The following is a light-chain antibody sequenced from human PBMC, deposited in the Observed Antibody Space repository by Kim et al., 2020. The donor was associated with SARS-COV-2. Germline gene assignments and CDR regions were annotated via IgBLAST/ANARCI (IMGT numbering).Light chain of an antibody. CDR1: QDISNY. CDR3: HQYNNVPRT. J-gene: IGKJ1*01. Sequence: GDRITITCQASQDISNYLTWYQQKPGRAPKLLIYDASNLEPGVPSRFSGRGSGTHFTFTISSLQPEDIATYYCHQYNNVPRTFGQGTKVDIK. CDR2: DAS. V-gene: IGKV1-33*01.